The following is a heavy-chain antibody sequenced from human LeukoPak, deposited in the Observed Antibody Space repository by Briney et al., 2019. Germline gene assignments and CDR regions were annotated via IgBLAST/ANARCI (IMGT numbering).Heavy chain of an antibody. Sequence: GGSLRLSCAASGFTFSSYAMSWVRQTPGKGLEWVSSISASGGGTYYADSVKGRFTISRDNSKNTLYLQMNSLGAEDTAVYYCEKATGWPRTHFDYWGQGTLVTVSS. J-gene: IGHJ4*02. D-gene: IGHD6-19*01. CDR1: GFTFSSYA. V-gene: IGHV3-23*01. CDR3: EKATGWPRTHFDY. CDR2: ISASGGGT.